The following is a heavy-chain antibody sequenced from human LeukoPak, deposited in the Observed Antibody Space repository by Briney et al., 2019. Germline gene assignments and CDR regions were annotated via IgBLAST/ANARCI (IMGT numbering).Heavy chain of an antibody. CDR3: ARDVGEYCSSTSCYASDK. CDR1: GFTFSSYG. Sequence: GRSLRLSCAASGFTFSSYGMHWVRQAPGKGLEWVAVISYDGSNKYYADSVKGRFTISRDNSKNTLYLQMNSLRAEDTAVYYCARDVGEYCSSTSCYASDKWGQGTLVTVSS. J-gene: IGHJ4*02. CDR2: ISYDGSNK. D-gene: IGHD2-2*01. V-gene: IGHV3-30*03.